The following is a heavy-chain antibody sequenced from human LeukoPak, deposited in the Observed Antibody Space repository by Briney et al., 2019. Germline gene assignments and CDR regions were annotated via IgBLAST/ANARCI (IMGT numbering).Heavy chain of an antibody. Sequence: SQTLSLTCTVSGGSISSGSYYWTWIRQPAGTGLEWIGRMYTSGSTNYNPSLKSRATISVDTSKNQFSLKLSSVTAADTAVYYCARGSFTDILTYYFDYWGQGTLVTVSS. D-gene: IGHD3-9*01. CDR1: GGSISSGSYY. CDR2: MYTSGST. CDR3: ARGSFTDILTYYFDY. V-gene: IGHV4-61*02. J-gene: IGHJ4*02.